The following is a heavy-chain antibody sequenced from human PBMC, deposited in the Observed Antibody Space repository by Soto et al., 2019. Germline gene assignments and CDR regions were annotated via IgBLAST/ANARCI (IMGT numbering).Heavy chain of an antibody. V-gene: IGHV3-66*01. CDR3: ARVEWDYGVAFDI. J-gene: IGHJ3*02. D-gene: IGHD4-17*01. Sequence: GGSLRLSCAASGFTVSSNYMSWVRQAPGKGLEWVSVIYSGGSTYYADSVKGRFTISRDNSKNTLYLQMNSLRAEDTAVYYCARVEWDYGVAFDIWGQGTMVTVSS. CDR1: GFTVSSNY. CDR2: IYSGGST.